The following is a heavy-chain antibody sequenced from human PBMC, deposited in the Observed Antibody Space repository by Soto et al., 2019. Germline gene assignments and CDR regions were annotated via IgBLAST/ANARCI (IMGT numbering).Heavy chain of an antibody. J-gene: IGHJ4*02. D-gene: IGHD2-15*01. CDR1: GFTFSDYG. CDR3: AKDYGSSCYGIAY. Sequence: QLQLVESGGDVAQPGRSLRVSCAASGFTFSDYGMHWVRQAPGKGLEWVAAISYAGSNQYYADSVKGRFTISRDNSKNTLYLQMNSLRAEDTAGYYCAKDYGSSCYGIAYWGQGTLVIVSS. CDR2: ISYAGSNQ. V-gene: IGHV3-30*18.